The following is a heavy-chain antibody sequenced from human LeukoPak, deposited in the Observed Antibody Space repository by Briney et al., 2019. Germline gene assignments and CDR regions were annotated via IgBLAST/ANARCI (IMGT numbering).Heavy chain of an antibody. J-gene: IGHJ4*02. Sequence: SGGSLRLSCAASGFTFSGFWMSWVRQVPTKGLEWVANIKYDGSEKRYVDSVKGRFTVSRDNANNSLYLQMNSLRAEDTAVYYCVRGGGSFDSWGQGTLVTVSS. CDR2: IKYDGSEK. V-gene: IGHV3-7*04. D-gene: IGHD3-16*01. CDR1: GFTFSGFW. CDR3: VRGGGSFDS.